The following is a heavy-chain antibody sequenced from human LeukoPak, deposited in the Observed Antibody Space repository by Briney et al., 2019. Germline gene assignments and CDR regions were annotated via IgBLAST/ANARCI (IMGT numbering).Heavy chain of an antibody. Sequence: SETLSLTCTVSGGSISSGGYYWSWIRQHPGEGLEWIGYIYYSGSTYYNPSLKSRVTISVDTSKNQFSLKLSSVTAADTAVYYCARGGPSTANFDYWGQGTLVTVSS. D-gene: IGHD3-16*01. CDR3: ARGGPSTANFDY. V-gene: IGHV4-31*03. J-gene: IGHJ4*02. CDR2: IYYSGST. CDR1: GGSISSGGYY.